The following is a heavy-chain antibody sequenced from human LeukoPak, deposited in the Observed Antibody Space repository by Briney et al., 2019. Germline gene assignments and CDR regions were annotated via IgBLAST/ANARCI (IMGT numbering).Heavy chain of an antibody. CDR3: ARAMSTFGGVRNYFDS. D-gene: IGHD3-16*01. CDR1: GFTFSNYA. J-gene: IGHJ4*02. Sequence: GGSLRLSCAASGFTFSNYAMTWVRQAPGKGLEWISFVSISSGTIYYADSVKGRFRISRDNAKSSLDLEVNSLRAEDTAVYYCARAMSTFGGVRNYFDSWGQGTLVTVSS. V-gene: IGHV3-48*04. CDR2: VSISSGTI.